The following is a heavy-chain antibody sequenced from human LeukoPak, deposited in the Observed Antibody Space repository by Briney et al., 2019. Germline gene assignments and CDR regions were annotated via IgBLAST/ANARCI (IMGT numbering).Heavy chain of an antibody. Sequence: GGSLRLSCAASGFVVTSNFMSWVRQAPGKGLEWISMIHSGGSTYYADSVKGRFTVSRDKSENALYLQMNSLRAEDTAVYYCARETLYSYGCNYYYYMDVWGKGTTVTVSS. J-gene: IGHJ6*03. CDR1: GFVVTSNF. CDR3: ARETLYSYGCNYYYYMDV. V-gene: IGHV3-53*01. CDR2: IHSGGST. D-gene: IGHD5-18*01.